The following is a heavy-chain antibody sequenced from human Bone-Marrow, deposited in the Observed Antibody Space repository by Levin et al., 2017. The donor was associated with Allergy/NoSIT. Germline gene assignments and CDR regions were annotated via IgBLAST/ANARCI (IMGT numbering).Heavy chain of an antibody. CDR1: GFTFINSA. CDR3: ARGPMYYHDSGTYSLDWYFDL. D-gene: IGHD3-22*01. CDR2: LSSSSANT. Sequence: GGSLRLSCTASGFTFINSAMSWVRQAPGKGLDWVSSLSSSSANTYYADSVKGRFTIFRDNSKHTLYLQMHSLRAEDTAVYYSARGPMYYHDSGTYSLDWYFDLWGRGPLVTVSS. V-gene: IGHV3-23*01. J-gene: IGHJ2*01.